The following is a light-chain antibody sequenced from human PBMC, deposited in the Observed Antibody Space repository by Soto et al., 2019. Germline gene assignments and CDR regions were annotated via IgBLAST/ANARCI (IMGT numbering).Light chain of an antibody. J-gene: IGKJ5*01. CDR2: GAS. V-gene: IGKV3-15*01. CDR1: QSLSTN. CDR3: QQGKNWPAGP. Sequence: EIVIRQRPSTQYVSPGERATLSCRASQSLSTNLAWYQQKPGQAPRLLIYGASTRATGIPARFSGSGSGTEFTLTISILHSEDFADYCLQQGKNWPAGPFGQGTRLEIK.